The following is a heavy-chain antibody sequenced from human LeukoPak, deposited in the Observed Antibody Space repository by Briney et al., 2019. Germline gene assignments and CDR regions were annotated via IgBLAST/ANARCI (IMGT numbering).Heavy chain of an antibody. D-gene: IGHD6-13*01. CDR3: AKDPASNPNWFDP. CDR2: ISGSTGRT. CDR1: GFTFSTYA. J-gene: IGHJ5*02. Sequence: PGGSLRLSCAASGFTFSTYAMSWVRQAPGKGLEWVPAISGSTGRTYYADSVKGRFTISRDNSKNTLYLQMNSLRAEDTAVYYCAKDPASNPNWFDPWGQGTLVTVSS. V-gene: IGHV3-23*01.